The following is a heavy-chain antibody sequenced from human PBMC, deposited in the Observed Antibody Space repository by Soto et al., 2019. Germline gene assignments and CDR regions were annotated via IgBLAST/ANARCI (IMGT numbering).Heavy chain of an antibody. Sequence: SVKVSCKASGGTFSSYAISCVLQSPVQWLEWMGGIIPIFGTANYAQKFQGRVTITADESTSTAYMELSSLRSEDTAVYYCARVGEPPYYYYYYGMDVWGQGTTVTVSS. V-gene: IGHV1-69*13. CDR2: IIPIFGTA. CDR1: GGTFSSYA. D-gene: IGHD1-26*01. CDR3: ARVGEPPYYYYYYGMDV. J-gene: IGHJ6*02.